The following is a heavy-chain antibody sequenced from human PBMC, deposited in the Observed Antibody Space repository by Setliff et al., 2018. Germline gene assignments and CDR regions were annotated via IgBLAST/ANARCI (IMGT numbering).Heavy chain of an antibody. CDR1: GFTFSSYA. Sequence: LRLSCAASGFTFSSYAMHWVRQAPGKGPEWVAVISYDGSNKYYADSVKGRFIISRDNSKNTLYLQMNSLRAEDTAVYYCARPREQWLVLGFAFDIWGQGTMVTVSS. J-gene: IGHJ3*02. V-gene: IGHV3-30*11. CDR3: ARPREQWLVLGFAFDI. CDR2: ISYDGSNK. D-gene: IGHD6-19*01.